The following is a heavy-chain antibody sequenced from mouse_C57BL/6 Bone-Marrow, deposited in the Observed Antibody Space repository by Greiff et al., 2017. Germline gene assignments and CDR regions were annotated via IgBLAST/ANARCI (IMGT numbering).Heavy chain of an antibody. CDR2: ISSGGDYI. V-gene: IGHV5-9-1*02. D-gene: IGHD1-2*01. CDR3: TRDARTTARRGFAY. CDR1: GFTFSSYA. Sequence: EVMLVESGEGLVKPGGSLKLSCAASGFTFSSYAMSWVRQTPEKRLEWVAYISSGGDYIYYADTVKGRFTISRDNARNTLYLQMSSLKSEDTSMYYCTRDARTTARRGFAYWGQGTLVTVSA. J-gene: IGHJ3*01.